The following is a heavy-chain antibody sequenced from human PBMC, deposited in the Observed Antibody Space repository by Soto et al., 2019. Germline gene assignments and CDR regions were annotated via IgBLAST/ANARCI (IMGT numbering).Heavy chain of an antibody. V-gene: IGHV3-30*18. J-gene: IGHJ3*02. CDR2: ISHDGSYK. Sequence: PGGSLRLSCAASGFSFTNYVMHWVRQAPGKGLEWVAVISHDGSYKYYGDAVKGRFTISRDTSKNAVYLEMNSLRPEDTAVYYCAKGLLAIVGTTLPRDAFKIWGQGTMVTVSS. CDR1: GFSFTNYV. CDR3: AKGLLAIVGTTLPRDAFKI. D-gene: IGHD1-26*01.